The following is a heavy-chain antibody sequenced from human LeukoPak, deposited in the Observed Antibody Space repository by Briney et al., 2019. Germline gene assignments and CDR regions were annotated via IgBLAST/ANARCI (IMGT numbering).Heavy chain of an antibody. CDR2: ISYDGSNK. V-gene: IGHV3-30*18. Sequence: GGSLRLSCAASEFTFSSYGMHWVRQAPGKGLEWVAVISYDGSNKYYADSVKGRFTISRDNSKNTLYLQMNSLRAEDTAVYYCAKGLGSWYGGGHYYGMDVWGQGTTVTVSS. CDR3: AKGLGSWYGGGHYYGMDV. J-gene: IGHJ6*02. D-gene: IGHD6-13*01. CDR1: EFTFSSYG.